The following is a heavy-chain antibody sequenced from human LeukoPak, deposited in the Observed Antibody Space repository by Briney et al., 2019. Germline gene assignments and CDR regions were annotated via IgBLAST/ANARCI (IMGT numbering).Heavy chain of an antibody. J-gene: IGHJ4*02. D-gene: IGHD6-13*01. CDR2: RQTNKPNSCTT. CDR3: VRVVTTSSGWYHFDN. CDR1: GFAITDHH. V-gene: IGHV3-72*01. Sequence: GGSLRLSCAASGFAITDHHMDWVRQAPGQGMVWVGRRQTNKPNSCTTESAASGKGRITIYTDNSKNSLYLLLNRLKHEDTSVYYCVRVVTTSSGWYHFDNWGQGTLVTVSS.